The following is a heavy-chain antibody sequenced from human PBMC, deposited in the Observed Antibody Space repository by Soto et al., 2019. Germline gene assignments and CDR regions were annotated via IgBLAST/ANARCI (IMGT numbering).Heavy chain of an antibody. V-gene: IGHV3-33*01. CDR3: ARKTVTEYYFDY. CDR1: GFTFSSYG. J-gene: IGHJ4*02. D-gene: IGHD4-4*01. CDR2: IWYDGSNK. Sequence: QVQLVESGGGVVQPGRSLRLSCAASGFTFSSYGMHWVRQAPGKGLEWVAVIWYDGSNKYYADSVKGRFTISRDNSKNTLYLQMNSLRAEDTAVYYCARKTVTEYYFDYWGQGTLVTVSS.